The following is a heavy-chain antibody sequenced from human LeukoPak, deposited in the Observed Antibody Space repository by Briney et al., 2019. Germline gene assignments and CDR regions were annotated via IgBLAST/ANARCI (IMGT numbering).Heavy chain of an antibody. J-gene: IGHJ4*02. Sequence: ASVKVSCSASGYTFTSYGISGVRQAPGQGLEWMGWISPYNGNTNYAQKLQGRVTMTTDTSTSTAYMELRSLRSDDTAVYYCAGDRGRSSSSWLKYYFDYWGQGTLVTVSS. CDR3: AGDRGRSSSSWLKYYFDY. D-gene: IGHD6-13*01. CDR2: ISPYNGNT. V-gene: IGHV1-18*01. CDR1: GYTFTSYG.